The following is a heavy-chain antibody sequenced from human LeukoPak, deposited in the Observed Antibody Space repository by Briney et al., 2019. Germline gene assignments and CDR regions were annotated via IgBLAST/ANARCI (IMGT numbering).Heavy chain of an antibody. D-gene: IGHD3-9*01. J-gene: IGHJ4*02. CDR1: GGSISSYY. V-gene: IGHV4-59*12. CDR2: IYYSGST. CDR3: ARDVDIVTGGRGLFDY. Sequence: SETLSLTCTVSGGSISSYYWSWIRQPPGKGLEWIGYIYYSGSTNYNPSLKSRVTISVDTSKNQFSLKLSSVTAADTAVYYCARDVDIVTGGRGLFDYWGQGTLVTVSS.